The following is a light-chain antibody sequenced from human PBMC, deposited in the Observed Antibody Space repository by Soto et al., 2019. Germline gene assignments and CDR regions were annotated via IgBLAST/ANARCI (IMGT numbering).Light chain of an antibody. CDR3: QQYNNWPFS. CDR1: QSVGTN. Sequence: EFVLTQSPGTLSVSPGESVTLSCRAGQSVGTNLAWYQQKPGQAPSLLIYGVSTRATGIPTRFSGTGSETDFTLTISGLQSEDSAVYFCQQYNNWPFSFGQGTRLEIK. J-gene: IGKJ5*01. CDR2: GVS. V-gene: IGKV3-15*01.